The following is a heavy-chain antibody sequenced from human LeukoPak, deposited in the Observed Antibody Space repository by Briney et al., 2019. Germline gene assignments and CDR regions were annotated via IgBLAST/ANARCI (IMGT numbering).Heavy chain of an antibody. CDR1: GGSISSSSYY. CDR3: ARGTAAEMDV. D-gene: IGHD6-13*01. CDR2: IYYSGST. V-gene: IGHV4-39*07. Sequence: QASETLSLTCTVSGGSISSSSYYWGWIRQPPGKGLEWIGSIYYSGSTYYNPSLKSRVTISVDTSKNQFSLKLSSVTAADTAVYYCARGTAAEMDVWGKGTTVTVSS. J-gene: IGHJ6*04.